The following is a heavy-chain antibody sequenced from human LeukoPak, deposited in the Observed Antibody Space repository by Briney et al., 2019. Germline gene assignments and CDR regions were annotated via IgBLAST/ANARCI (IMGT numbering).Heavy chain of an antibody. CDR3: ARAVTTGPWVDWFDP. D-gene: IGHD4-17*01. V-gene: IGHV3-33*01. CDR2: IWYDGSNK. Sequence: GGSLRLSRAASGFTFSSYGMHWVRQAPGKGLEWVAVIWYDGSNKYYADSVKGRFTISRDNSKNTLYLQMNSLRAEDTAVYYCARAVTTGPWVDWFDPWGQGTLVTVSS. CDR1: GFTFSSYG. J-gene: IGHJ5*02.